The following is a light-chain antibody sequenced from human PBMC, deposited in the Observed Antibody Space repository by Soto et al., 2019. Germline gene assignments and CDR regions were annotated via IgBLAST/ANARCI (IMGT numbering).Light chain of an antibody. Sequence: DIQMTQSPSSLSASVGDRVTITCRASQGISNYLAWYQQKPRKEPKLLIYAASTVQSAAATRFSGSGSGTDFIITISSLQPEDAVNYYCQKYSSAPRTFGQGTKVEIK. CDR1: QGISNY. CDR3: QKYSSAPRT. V-gene: IGKV1-27*01. J-gene: IGKJ1*01. CDR2: AAS.